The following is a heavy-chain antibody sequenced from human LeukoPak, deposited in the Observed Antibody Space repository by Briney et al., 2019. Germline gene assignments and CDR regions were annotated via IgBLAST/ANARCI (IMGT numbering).Heavy chain of an antibody. CDR3: ARDRGNYLPGGAFDI. CDR2: IYYSGST. V-gene: IGHV4-59*01. Sequence: SETLSLTCTVSGGSISIYSWNWLRQPPGKGLEWIAYIYYSGSTKYNPSLKSRVTISVDTSKNQLSLKLNSVTAADTAVYYCARDRGNYLPGGAFDIWGQGTKVTVSS. D-gene: IGHD1-26*01. CDR1: GGSISIYS. J-gene: IGHJ3*02.